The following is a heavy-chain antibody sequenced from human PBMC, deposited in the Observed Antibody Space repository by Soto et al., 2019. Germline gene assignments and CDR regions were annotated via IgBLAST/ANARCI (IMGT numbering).Heavy chain of an antibody. CDR1: GFTFRNYW. CDR3: ARDFGNPKGRLDP. D-gene: IGHD3-10*01. CDR2: IKPDGSEK. J-gene: IGHJ5*02. Sequence: EVQLVESGGGLVQPGGSLRLSCVASGFTFRNYWVTWVRQAPGKGLEWVANIKPDGSEKHYVDSVKGRFTISRDDAKNSLYLQLNSLRVDDTAVYYCARDFGNPKGRLDPWGQGTLVTVSS. V-gene: IGHV3-7*01.